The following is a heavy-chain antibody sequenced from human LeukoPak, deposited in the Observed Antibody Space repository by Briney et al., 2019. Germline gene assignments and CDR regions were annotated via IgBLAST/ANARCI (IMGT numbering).Heavy chain of an antibody. CDR3: AKCYYDSSGYYFGAFDI. V-gene: IGHV3-23*01. J-gene: IGHJ3*02. D-gene: IGHD3-22*01. CDR2: ISGSGGST. Sequence: GGSLTLSCAASGSSFNSYGMSWVRQAPGKWLEWVSSISGSGGSTDYADSVKVRSTSHRDNSKNTQYLQMNSLRAEDTAVYYCAKCYYDSSGYYFGAFDIWGQGTMVTVSS. CDR1: GSSFNSYG.